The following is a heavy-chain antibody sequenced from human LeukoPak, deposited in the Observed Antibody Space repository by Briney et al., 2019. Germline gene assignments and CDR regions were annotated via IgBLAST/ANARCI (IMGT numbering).Heavy chain of an antibody. CDR3: ARENDSSGYAFDI. J-gene: IGHJ3*02. Sequence: SETLSLTCTVSGGSISSGGYYWSWIRQHPGKGLEWIGYIYYSGSTYYNPSLKSRVTISVDRSKNQFSLKLSSVTAADTAVYYCARENDSSGYAFDIWGQGTMVTVSS. V-gene: IGHV4-31*03. D-gene: IGHD3-22*01. CDR1: GGSISSGGYY. CDR2: IYYSGST.